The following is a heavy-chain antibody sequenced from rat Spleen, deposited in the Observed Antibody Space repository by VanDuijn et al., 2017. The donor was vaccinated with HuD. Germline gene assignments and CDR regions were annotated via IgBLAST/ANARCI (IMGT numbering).Heavy chain of an antibody. V-gene: IGHV5-58*01. D-gene: IGHD1-11*01. J-gene: IGHJ2*01. CDR2: VSSDGVNT. CDR1: GFTFSRYW. CDR3: TRRRSHFDY. Sequence: EVQLVETGGGLVQPGKSLKLSCVASGFTFSRYWMYWVRQAPGKGLEWVSSVSSDGVNTYYPDSVKGRFTISRDNAENIVYLQMNSLKCEDTATYYCTRRRSHFDYWGQGVMVTVSS.